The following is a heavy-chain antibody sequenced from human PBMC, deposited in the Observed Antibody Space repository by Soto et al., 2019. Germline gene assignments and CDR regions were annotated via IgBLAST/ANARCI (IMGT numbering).Heavy chain of an antibody. CDR3: ERGRSCSGGSCYGRRWFAP. Sequence: QVQLVQSGAEVKKPGATVKVSCKASGYTFSSYDISWVRQAPGQVLECMGWISGYNVNTDYAQNLKGRDTMTTERSTTTASRELRSRRSDDRAVYEGERGRSCSGGSCYGRRWFAPWGQGSLVTVSS. CDR1: GYTFSSYD. D-gene: IGHD2-15*01. J-gene: IGHJ5*02. CDR2: ISGYNVNT. V-gene: IGHV1-18*01.